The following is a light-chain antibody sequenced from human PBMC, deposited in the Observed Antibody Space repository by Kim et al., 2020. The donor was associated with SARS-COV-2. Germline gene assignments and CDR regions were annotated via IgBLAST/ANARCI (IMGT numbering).Light chain of an antibody. CDR2: LGS. CDR1: QSLLYSNGHDY. J-gene: IGKJ2*01. Sequence: VMTQSPLSLPVTPGEPASISCRSSQSLLYSNGHDYVDWYLQKPGQSPQLLIYLGSNRGSGVPDRFSGGGSGTDFTLKISRVEDDDVGVYYCMQPLTHLAYTFGQGTKLEI. CDR3: MQPLTHLAYT. V-gene: IGKV2-28*01.